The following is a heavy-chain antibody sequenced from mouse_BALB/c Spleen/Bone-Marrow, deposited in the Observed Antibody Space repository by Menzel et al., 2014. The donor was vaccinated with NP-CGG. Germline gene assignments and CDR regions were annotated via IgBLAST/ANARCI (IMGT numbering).Heavy chain of an antibody. CDR3: ARAYYGNYPYVMDY. Sequence: EVKLMESGAELVKPRASVKLSCTASGFNIKDTYIHWVNQRPEQGLEWIGRIDPANGFAKYDPKFQGKATITADTSSNTAYLHLSSLTTEDTAVYYCARAYYGNYPYVMDYWGQGTSVTVSS. D-gene: IGHD2-10*01. J-gene: IGHJ4*01. CDR2: IDPANGFA. CDR1: GFNIKDTY. V-gene: IGHV14-3*02.